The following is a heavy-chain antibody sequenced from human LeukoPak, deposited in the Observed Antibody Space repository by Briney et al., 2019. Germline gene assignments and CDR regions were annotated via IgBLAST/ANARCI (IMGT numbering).Heavy chain of an antibody. D-gene: IGHD6-19*01. CDR1: GYTFTSYG. Sequence: ASVKVSCKASGYTFTSYGISWVRQAPGQGLEWMGRISAYNGNTNYAQKLQGRVTMTTDTSTSTAYMDLRSLRSDDTAVYYCARVGHSSGWRTSDYWGPGTLVTVSS. V-gene: IGHV1-18*01. CDR3: ARVGHSSGWRTSDY. J-gene: IGHJ4*02. CDR2: ISAYNGNT.